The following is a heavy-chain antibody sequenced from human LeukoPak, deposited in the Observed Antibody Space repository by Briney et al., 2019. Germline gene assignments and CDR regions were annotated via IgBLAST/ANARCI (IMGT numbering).Heavy chain of an antibody. D-gene: IGHD2-21*01. CDR1: GGSISSYH. Sequence: SETLSLTCTVSGGSISSYHWSWIRQPPGKGLEWIGYIYDSGNTNYNPSLKSRVTISVDTSKNQFSLKVRSVTAADTAVYYCAKGEGDYWGQGTLVTVSS. CDR2: IYDSGNT. J-gene: IGHJ4*02. CDR3: AKGEGDY. V-gene: IGHV4-59*01.